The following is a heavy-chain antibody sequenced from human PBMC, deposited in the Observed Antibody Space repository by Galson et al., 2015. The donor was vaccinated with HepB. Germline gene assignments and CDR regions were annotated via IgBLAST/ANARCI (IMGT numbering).Heavy chain of an antibody. CDR1: GYIFTAYW. CDR3: ARRRSNAVVTLEGAFDL. J-gene: IGHJ3*01. CDR2: IYPGDSDT. Sequence: QSGAEVKKPGESLKISCKASGYIFTAYWIGWVRQMPGKGLEWMGIIYPGDSDTRYNPSLEGQVTISADKSIDTAYLEWSSLKASDSAMYYCARRRSNAVVTLEGAFDLWGQGTMVTASS. D-gene: IGHD3-22*01. V-gene: IGHV5-51*01.